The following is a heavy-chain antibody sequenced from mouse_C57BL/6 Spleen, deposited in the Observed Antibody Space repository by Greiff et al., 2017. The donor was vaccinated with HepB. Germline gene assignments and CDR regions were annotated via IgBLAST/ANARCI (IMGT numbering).Heavy chain of an antibody. Sequence: QVQLQQPGAELVKPGASVKMSCKASGYTFTSYWITWVKQRPGQGLEWIGDIYPGSGSTNYNEKFKSKATLTVDTSSSTAYMQLSSLTSEDSAVYYCARETYYDYSYWYFDVWGTGTTVTVSS. V-gene: IGHV1-55*01. CDR1: GYTFTSYW. CDR2: IYPGSGST. CDR3: ARETYYDYSYWYFDV. D-gene: IGHD2-4*01. J-gene: IGHJ1*03.